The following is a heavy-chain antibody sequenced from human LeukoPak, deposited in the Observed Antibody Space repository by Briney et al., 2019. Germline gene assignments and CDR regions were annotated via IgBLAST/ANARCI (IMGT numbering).Heavy chain of an antibody. Sequence: WASVKVSCKASGYTFTNYDINWVRQATGQGLEWMGWMNPNSGNTGYAQKFQGRLTITRDASISTAYMELSSLRSEDTAVYYCARFLLAARRGNWFDPWGQGTLVTVSS. D-gene: IGHD6-6*01. CDR1: GYTFTNYD. J-gene: IGHJ5*02. CDR3: ARFLLAARRGNWFDP. V-gene: IGHV1-8*03. CDR2: MNPNSGNT.